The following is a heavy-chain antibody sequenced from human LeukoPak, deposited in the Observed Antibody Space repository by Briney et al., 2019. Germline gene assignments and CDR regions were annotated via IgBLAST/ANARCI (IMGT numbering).Heavy chain of an antibody. CDR2: MNPNSGNT. CDR3: ATRYCSSTSCLSTNWFDP. J-gene: IGHJ5*02. D-gene: IGHD2-2*01. CDR1: GYTFTSYD. Sequence: EASVKVSCKASGYTFTSYDINWVRQATGQGLEWMGWMNPNSGNTGYAQKFQGRVTITRNTSISTAYMELSSLRSEDTAVCYCATRYCSSTSCLSTNWFDPWGQGTLVTVFS. V-gene: IGHV1-8*03.